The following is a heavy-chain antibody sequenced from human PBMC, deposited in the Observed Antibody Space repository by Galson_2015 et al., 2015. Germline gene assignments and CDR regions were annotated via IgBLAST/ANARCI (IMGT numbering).Heavy chain of an antibody. Sequence: SLRLSCAASGFTFSSYGMHWVRQAPGKGLEWVAVISYDGSNKYYADSVKGRFTISRDNSENTLYLQMNSLRAEDTAVYYCANGGYSRGIGLRFRGFDPWGQGTLVTVSS. V-gene: IGHV3-30*18. J-gene: IGHJ5*02. CDR1: GFTFSSYG. CDR3: ANGGYSRGIGLRFRGFDP. D-gene: IGHD6-13*01. CDR2: ISYDGSNK.